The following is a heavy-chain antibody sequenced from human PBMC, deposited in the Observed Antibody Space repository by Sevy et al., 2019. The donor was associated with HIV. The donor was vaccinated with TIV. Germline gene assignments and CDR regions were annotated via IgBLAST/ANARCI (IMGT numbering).Heavy chain of an antibody. CDR3: ASSGYSYADY. CDR2: ISYDGSNK. CDR1: GFTFSSYA. Sequence: GGSLRLSCAASGFTFSSYAMHWVRQAPGKGLEWVAVISYDGSNKYYADSVKGRFTISRDNSKNTLYLQMNSLRAEDTAVYYCASSGYSYADYWGQATLVTVSS. V-gene: IGHV3-30-3*01. D-gene: IGHD5-18*01. J-gene: IGHJ4*02.